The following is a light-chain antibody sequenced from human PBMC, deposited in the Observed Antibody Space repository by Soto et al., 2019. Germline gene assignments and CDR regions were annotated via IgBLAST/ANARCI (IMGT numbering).Light chain of an antibody. J-gene: IGKJ4*01. Sequence: DIQMTKSPSSLSASVGDRVTITCRASQSISNYLNWYQQKPGKAPKLLIYAASSLQSGVPSRFSGSGSGTDFTLTSSSLQPEDFATYYCQQSYSTPQELTFGVGTKVES. CDR1: QSISNY. V-gene: IGKV1-39*01. CDR2: AAS. CDR3: QQSYSTPQELT.